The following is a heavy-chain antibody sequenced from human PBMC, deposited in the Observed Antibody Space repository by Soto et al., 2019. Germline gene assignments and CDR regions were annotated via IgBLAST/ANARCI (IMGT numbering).Heavy chain of an antibody. Sequence: GGSLRLSCAASGFTFSSYAMSWVRQAPGKGLEWVSAISGSGGSTYYADSVKGRFTISRDNSKNTLYLQMNSLRAEDTAVYYCAKEASTNYDFWSGFFGDYYYYMDVWGKGTTVTVSS. J-gene: IGHJ6*03. CDR1: GFTFSSYA. D-gene: IGHD3-3*01. CDR3: AKEASTNYDFWSGFFGDYYYYMDV. CDR2: ISGSGGST. V-gene: IGHV3-23*01.